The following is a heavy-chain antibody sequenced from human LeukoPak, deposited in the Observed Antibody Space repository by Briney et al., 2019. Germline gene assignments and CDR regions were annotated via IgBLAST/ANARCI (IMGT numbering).Heavy chain of an antibody. CDR3: ARHRDDGFADYFDY. CDR1: GYSFTSYW. D-gene: IGHD1-1*01. V-gene: IGHV5-10-1*01. J-gene: IGHJ4*02. Sequence: AGESLKISCKGSGYSFTSYWISWVRQMPGKGLEXXGRIDPSDSYTNYSPSFQGHVTISADKSISTAYLQWSSLKASDTAMYYCARHRDDGFADYFDYWGQGTLVTVSS. CDR2: IDPSDSYT.